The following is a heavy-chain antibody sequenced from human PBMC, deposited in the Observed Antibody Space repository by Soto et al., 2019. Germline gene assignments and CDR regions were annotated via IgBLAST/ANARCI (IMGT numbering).Heavy chain of an antibody. Sequence: ASVKVSCKVSGYPFTTYYIHWVRQAPGEGLEWMGWIDPRSGGTVYEQKFQGRVTMTRDTSISTVYMDLSGMTSDDTALYYCATDDYGIFHYWGQGSLVTVSS. CDR3: ATDDYGIFHY. J-gene: IGHJ4*02. CDR1: GYPFTTYY. CDR2: IDPRSGGT. V-gene: IGHV1-2*02. D-gene: IGHD3-10*01.